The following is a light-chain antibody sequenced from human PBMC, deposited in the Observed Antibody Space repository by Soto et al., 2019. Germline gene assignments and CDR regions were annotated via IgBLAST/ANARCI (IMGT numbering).Light chain of an antibody. J-gene: IGLJ2*01. CDR3: CSYAGSDTHVV. CDR1: SSDVGGYNY. V-gene: IGLV2-11*01. Sequence: QSALTRTRSVSGSPGQSVTISCTGTSSDVGGYNYVSWYQQHPGKAPKLMIYDVSKRPSGVPDRFSGSKSGNTASLTISGLQAEDEADYYCCSYAGSDTHVVFGGGTKLTVL. CDR2: DVS.